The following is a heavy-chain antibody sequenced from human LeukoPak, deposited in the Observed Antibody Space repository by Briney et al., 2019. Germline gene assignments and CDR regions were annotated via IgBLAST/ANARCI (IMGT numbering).Heavy chain of an antibody. D-gene: IGHD3-22*01. CDR3: ARHHYYDSSGYSS. Sequence: SETLSLTCTVSGGSISSGDYYWSWIRQPPGKGLEWIGYIYYSGSTYYNPSLKSRVTISVDTSKNQFSLKLSSVTAADTAVYYCARHHYYDSSGYSSWGQGTLVTVSS. V-gene: IGHV4-30-4*01. CDR1: GGSISSGDYY. CDR2: IYYSGST. J-gene: IGHJ4*02.